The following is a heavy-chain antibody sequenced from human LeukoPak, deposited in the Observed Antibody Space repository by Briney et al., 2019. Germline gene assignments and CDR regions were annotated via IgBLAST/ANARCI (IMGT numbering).Heavy chain of an antibody. CDR2: INSDGTGT. CDR1: GFTFSRYW. CDR3: ARDIQLWLLTSYHFYGMDV. D-gene: IGHD5-18*01. Sequence: TGGSLRLSCEASGFTFSRYWMHWVRQAPGKGLVWVSRINSDGTGTSYADSVKGRFTISRDNAKNTLYLQMNSLRAEDTAVYYCARDIQLWLLTSYHFYGMDVWGQGTTVTVSS. V-gene: IGHV3-74*01. J-gene: IGHJ6*02.